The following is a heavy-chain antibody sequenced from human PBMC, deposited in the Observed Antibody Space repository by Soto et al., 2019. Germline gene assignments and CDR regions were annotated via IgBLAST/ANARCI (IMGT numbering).Heavy chain of an antibody. CDR2: IYYSGST. CDR3: ARAVIVVVPGAPYYYYYGMDV. Sequence: SETLSLTCTVSGGSISSGDYYWSWIRQPPGKGLEWIGYIYYSGSTYYNPSLKSRVTISVDTSKNQFSLKLSSVTAADTAVYYCARAVIVVVPGAPYYYYYGMDVWGQGTTVTVSS. J-gene: IGHJ6*02. V-gene: IGHV4-30-4*01. D-gene: IGHD2-2*01. CDR1: GGSISSGDYY.